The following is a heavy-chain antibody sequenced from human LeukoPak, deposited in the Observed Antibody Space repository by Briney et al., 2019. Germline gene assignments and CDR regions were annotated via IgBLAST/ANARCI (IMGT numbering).Heavy chain of an antibody. Sequence: GGSLRLSCSASGFTFSAYAMHWVRQAPGKGLEYVSVINSNGGSTYYADPVKGRFTISRGNSKNTVFLQMSSLRVEDTAVYYCVKETFTVTSPFDSWGQGTQVTVSS. V-gene: IGHV3-64D*09. CDR2: INSNGGST. J-gene: IGHJ4*02. CDR1: GFTFSAYA. CDR3: VKETFTVTSPFDS. D-gene: IGHD3-16*01.